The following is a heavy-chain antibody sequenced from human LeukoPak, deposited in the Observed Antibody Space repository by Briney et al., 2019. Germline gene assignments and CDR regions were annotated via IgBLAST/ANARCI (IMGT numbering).Heavy chain of an antibody. Sequence: SGGSLRLSCAASGFTFDDYAMHWVRQAPGKGLEWVSGISWNSGSIGYADSVKGRFTISRDDAKNSLYLQMNSLRAEDTAVYYCARTATDTGEFDYWGQGTLVTVSS. V-gene: IGHV3-9*01. CDR1: GFTFDDYA. CDR3: ARTATDTGEFDY. D-gene: IGHD6-13*01. CDR2: ISWNSGSI. J-gene: IGHJ4*02.